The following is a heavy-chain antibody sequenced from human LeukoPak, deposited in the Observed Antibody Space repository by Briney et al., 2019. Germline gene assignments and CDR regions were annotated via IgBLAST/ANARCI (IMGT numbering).Heavy chain of an antibody. D-gene: IGHD2-2*01. V-gene: IGHV1-2*02. Sequence: ASVKVSCKASGYTFTGYYMQWVRQAPGQGLEWMGWINPNSGGTNYAQKFQGRVTMTRDTSISTAYMELSRLRSDDTAVYYYAREGDCSSTSCYYRINWFDPWGQGTLVTVSS. J-gene: IGHJ5*02. CDR2: INPNSGGT. CDR3: AREGDCSSTSCYYRINWFDP. CDR1: GYTFTGYY.